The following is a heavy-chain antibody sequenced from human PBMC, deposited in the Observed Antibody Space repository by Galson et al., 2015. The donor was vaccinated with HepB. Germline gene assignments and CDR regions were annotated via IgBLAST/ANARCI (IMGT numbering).Heavy chain of an antibody. Sequence: SVKVSCKASGGTFSSYAISWVRQAPGQGLEWMGGIIPIFGTANYAQKFQGRVTITADKSTSTAYMELSSLRSEDTAVYYCARFRDYYDSSGYYLDYWGQGTLVTVSS. V-gene: IGHV1-69*06. CDR3: ARFRDYYDSSGYYLDY. CDR2: IIPIFGTA. CDR1: GGTFSSYA. J-gene: IGHJ4*02. D-gene: IGHD3-22*01.